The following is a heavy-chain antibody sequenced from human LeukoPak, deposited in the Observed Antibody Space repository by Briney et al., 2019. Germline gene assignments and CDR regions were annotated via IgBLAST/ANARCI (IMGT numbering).Heavy chain of an antibody. CDR3: ARGANYYDSSGYSATFDY. CDR1: GGSFSGYY. J-gene: IGHJ4*02. Sequence: SETLSLTCAVYGGSFSGYYWSWIRQPPGKGLEWIGEINHSGSTNYNPSLKSRVTISLDTSKNQFSLKLSSVTAADTAVYYCARGANYYDSSGYSATFDYWGQGTLVTVSS. CDR2: INHSGST. D-gene: IGHD3-22*01. V-gene: IGHV4-34*01.